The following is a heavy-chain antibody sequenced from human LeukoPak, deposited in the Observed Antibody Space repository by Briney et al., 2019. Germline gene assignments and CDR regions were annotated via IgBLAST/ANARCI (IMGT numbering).Heavy chain of an antibody. CDR3: AKSGTFGKNSIGVAGMGEYGMDG. CDR2: INHSGST. CDR1: GGSFSGYY. J-gene: IGHJ6*02. D-gene: IGHD6-19*01. V-gene: IGHV4-34*01. Sequence: SETLSLTCAVYGGSFSGYYWSWIRQPPGKGLEWIGEINHSGSTNYNPSLKSRVTISVDTSKNQFSLKLSSVTAADTAVYYCAKSGTFGKNSIGVAGMGEYGMDGLGQGTTVTVSS.